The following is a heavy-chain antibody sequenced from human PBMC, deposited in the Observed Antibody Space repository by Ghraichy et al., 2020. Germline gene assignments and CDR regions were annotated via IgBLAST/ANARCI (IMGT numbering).Heavy chain of an antibody. D-gene: IGHD6-13*01. Sequence: GGSRRNKSAASGFTFSSYGMHWVRQAPGKGLEWVAVIWYDGSNKYYADSVKGRFTISRDNSKNTLYLQMNSLRAEDTAVYYCARGMYSSSWYGGTDYWGQGTLVTVSS. V-gene: IGHV3-33*01. CDR3: ARGMYSSSWYGGTDY. J-gene: IGHJ4*02. CDR2: IWYDGSNK. CDR1: GFTFSSYG.